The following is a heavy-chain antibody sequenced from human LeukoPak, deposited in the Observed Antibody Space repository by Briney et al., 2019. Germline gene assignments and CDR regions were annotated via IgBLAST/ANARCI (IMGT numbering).Heavy chain of an antibody. CDR2: ISSSGSTI. Sequence: PGGSLRLSCAASGFTVSSNYIWVRQAPGKGLEWVSYISSSGSTIYYADSVKGRFTISRDNSKNTLYLQMNSLRAEDTAVYYCARRAGAYSHPSDYWGQGTLVTASS. CDR3: ARRAGAYSHPSDY. J-gene: IGHJ4*02. D-gene: IGHD4/OR15-4a*01. CDR1: GFTVSSNY. V-gene: IGHV3-48*01.